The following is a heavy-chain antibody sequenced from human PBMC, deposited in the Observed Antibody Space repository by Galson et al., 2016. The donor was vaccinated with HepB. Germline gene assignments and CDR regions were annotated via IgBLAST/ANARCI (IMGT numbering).Heavy chain of an antibody. CDR2: IYPDDSDT. V-gene: IGHV5-51*01. J-gene: IGHJ4*02. CDR1: GYTFNSYW. CDR3: ASSVGVAGLDY. D-gene: IGHD6-19*01. Sequence: QSGAEVKKPGESLKISCKGSGYTFNSYWIGWVRQMPGKGLEWMGIIYPDDSDTTYSPSFQGQATISADKSISTAYLQWSSLKASDTAMYYCASSVGVAGLDYWGQGTLVTVSS.